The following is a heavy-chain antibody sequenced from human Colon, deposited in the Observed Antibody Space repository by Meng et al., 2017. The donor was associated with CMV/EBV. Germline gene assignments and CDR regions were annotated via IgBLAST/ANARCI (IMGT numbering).Heavy chain of an antibody. Sequence: GGSLRLSCAASGFIFSDYWMSWVRQAPGKGLEWVANINQDGSETYYVDSVKGRFTISRDNAKKSLYLQMTSLRAEDTALYYCARIYDYGGAHYGMDVWGQGTTVTVSS. D-gene: IGHD4/OR15-4a*01. CDR1: GFIFSDYW. CDR2: INQDGSET. CDR3: ARIYDYGGAHYGMDV. V-gene: IGHV3-7*01. J-gene: IGHJ6*02.